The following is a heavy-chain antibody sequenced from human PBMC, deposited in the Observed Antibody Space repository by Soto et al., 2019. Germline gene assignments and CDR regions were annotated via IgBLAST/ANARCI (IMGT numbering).Heavy chain of an antibody. CDR3: ARCGYQLLSNWVDP. J-gene: IGHJ5*02. CDR1: GYTFTSYG. V-gene: IGHV1-18*01. CDR2: ISAYNGNT. D-gene: IGHD2-2*01. Sequence: ASVEVSCKASGYTFTSYGISWVRQAPGQGLEWMGWISAYNGNTNYAQKLQGRVTMTTDTSTSTAYMELRSLRSDDTAVYYCARCGYQLLSNWVDPWGHGTLVTYSS.